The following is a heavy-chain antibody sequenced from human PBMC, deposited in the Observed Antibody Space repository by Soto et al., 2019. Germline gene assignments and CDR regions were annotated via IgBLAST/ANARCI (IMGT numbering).Heavy chain of an antibody. CDR3: AKETAPYYDFWSGYSDY. V-gene: IGHV3-23*01. D-gene: IGHD3-3*01. J-gene: IGHJ4*02. CDR1: GFTFSTYT. Sequence: GGSLRLSCVASGFTFSTYTMSWVRQAPGKGLEWVSVISGSGGSPSYADSVQGRFSISRDNPKNTLYLQMNSLRGEDTAMYYCAKETAPYYDFWSGYSDYWGQGTLVTVSS. CDR2: ISGSGGSP.